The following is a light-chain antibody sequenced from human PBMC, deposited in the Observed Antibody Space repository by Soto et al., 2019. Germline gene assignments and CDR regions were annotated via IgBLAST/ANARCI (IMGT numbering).Light chain of an antibody. V-gene: IGLV1-40*01. Sequence: QSVLTQTPSVSGAPGQRVTISCTGRSSNIGAGYDVHWYQHLPGTAPKLLIYGTTNRHSGVPDRFSGSKSGISASLAITGLQAEDEADYYCHSYDSSLSASVFGAGTKVTVL. J-gene: IGLJ1*01. CDR1: SSNIGAGYD. CDR3: HSYDSSLSASV. CDR2: GTT.